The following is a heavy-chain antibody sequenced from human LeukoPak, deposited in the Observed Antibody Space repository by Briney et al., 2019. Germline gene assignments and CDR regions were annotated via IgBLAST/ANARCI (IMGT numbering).Heavy chain of an antibody. CDR2: ISSSSSTI. CDR3: AGKDFWSGYWVDY. V-gene: IGHV3-48*01. Sequence: PGGSLRLSCAASGFTFSSYSMNWVRQAPGKGLEWVSYISSSSSTIYYADSVKGRFTISRDNAKNSLYLQMNSLRAEDTAVYYCAGKDFWSGYWVDYWGQGTLVTVSS. D-gene: IGHD3-3*01. J-gene: IGHJ4*02. CDR1: GFTFSSYS.